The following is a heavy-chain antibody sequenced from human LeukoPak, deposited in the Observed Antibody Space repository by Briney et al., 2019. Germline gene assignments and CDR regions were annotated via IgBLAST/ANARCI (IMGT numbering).Heavy chain of an antibody. CDR2: IYSGGST. J-gene: IGHJ4*02. CDR3: AGEVNCGGDCFYFDY. CDR1: GFTVSSNY. V-gene: IGHV3-53*01. Sequence: GGSLRLSCAASGFTVSSNYMSWVRQAPGKGLEWVSVIYSGGSTYYADSVKGRFTISRDNSKNTLYLQMNSLRAEDTAVYYCAGEVNCGGDCFYFDYWGQGTLVTVSS. D-gene: IGHD2-21*02.